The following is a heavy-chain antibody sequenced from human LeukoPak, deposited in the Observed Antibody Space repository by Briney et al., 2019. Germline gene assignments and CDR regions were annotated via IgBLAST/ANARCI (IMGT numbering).Heavy chain of an antibody. D-gene: IGHD6-13*01. CDR3: ARDGGYRSSWNRFDY. J-gene: IGHJ4*02. Sequence: GGSLRLSCVLSGFTVGGNYMSWVRQAPGRGLEWVSTIYSGGTTYYADAVKGRFIISRDNSKNTLFLQMNSLRAEDTAVYYCARDGGYRSSWNRFDYWGQGTLVTVSS. CDR2: IYSGGTT. V-gene: IGHV3-66*01. CDR1: GFTVGGNY.